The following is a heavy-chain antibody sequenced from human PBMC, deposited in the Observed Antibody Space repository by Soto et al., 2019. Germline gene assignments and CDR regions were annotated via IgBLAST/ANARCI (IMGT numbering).Heavy chain of an antibody. V-gene: IGHV1-69*06. CDR3: ARYVPAAGFHYYYYYGMDV. J-gene: IGHJ6*02. CDR1: GGTFSSYA. D-gene: IGHD2-2*01. Sequence: ASVKVSCKASGGTFSSYAISWVRQAPGQWLEWMGGIIPIFGTANYAQKFQGRVTITADKSTSTAYMELSSLRSEDTAVYYCARYVPAAGFHYYYYYGMDVWGQGTTVTVSS. CDR2: IIPIFGTA.